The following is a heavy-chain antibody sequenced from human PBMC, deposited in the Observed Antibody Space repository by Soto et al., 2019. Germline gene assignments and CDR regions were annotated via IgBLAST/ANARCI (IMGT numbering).Heavy chain of an antibody. CDR3: AIDKITGLFAY. V-gene: IGHV4-30-2*01. J-gene: IGHJ4*02. CDR1: GGSISSGGYS. Sequence: SETLSLTCAVSGGSISSGGYSWSWIRQPPGKGLEWIGYIYHSGSTYYNPSLKSRVAISVDRSKTQFSLKLTSVTAADTVVYYCAIDKITGLFAYWGQGTLVTVSS. D-gene: IGHD2-8*02. CDR2: IYHSGST.